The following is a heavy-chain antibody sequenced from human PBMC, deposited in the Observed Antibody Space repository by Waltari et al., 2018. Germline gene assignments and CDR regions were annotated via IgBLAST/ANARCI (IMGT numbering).Heavy chain of an antibody. Sequence: QVQLQQWGAGLLKPSETLSLTCAVYGGSCSGYYWSWIRQPPGKGLEWIGEIKHSGSTNSNPSLKSRVTISVDTSKNQFSLKLSSVTAADTAVYYCARGRKISGFEGYSSSWYDYWGQGTLVTVSS. CDR1: GGSCSGYY. V-gene: IGHV4-34*01. CDR3: ARGRKISGFEGYSSSWYDY. J-gene: IGHJ4*02. CDR2: IKHSGST. D-gene: IGHD6-13*01.